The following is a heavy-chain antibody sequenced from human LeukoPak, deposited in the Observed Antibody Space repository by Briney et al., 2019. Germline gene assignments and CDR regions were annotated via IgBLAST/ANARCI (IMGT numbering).Heavy chain of an antibody. CDR3: ARQYRSSSNFDY. CDR2: IYSGAGT. V-gene: IGHV3-66*04. CDR1: GFTVSSNY. Sequence: GGSLRLSCAASGFTVSSNYMSWVRQAPGKGLEWVSIIYSGAGTYYADSMKGRFTISRDNSKNTLYLQMNSLRAEDTAVYYCARQYRSSSNFDYWGQGTLVTVSS. D-gene: IGHD6-6*01. J-gene: IGHJ4*02.